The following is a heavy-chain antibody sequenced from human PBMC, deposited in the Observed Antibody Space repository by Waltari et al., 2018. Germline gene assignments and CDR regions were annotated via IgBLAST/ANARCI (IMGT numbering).Heavy chain of an antibody. J-gene: IGHJ3*02. CDR3: ARDKGWDGYNSDAFDI. CDR2: INHSGST. Sequence: QVQLQQWGAGLLKPSETLSLTCAVYGGSFSGYYWSWIRQPPGKGLEWIGEINHSGSTNYNPSLKSRVTISVDTSKNQFSLKLSSVTAADTAVYYCARDKGWDGYNSDAFDIWGQGTMVTVSS. D-gene: IGHD5-12*01. CDR1: GGSFSGYY. V-gene: IGHV4-34*01.